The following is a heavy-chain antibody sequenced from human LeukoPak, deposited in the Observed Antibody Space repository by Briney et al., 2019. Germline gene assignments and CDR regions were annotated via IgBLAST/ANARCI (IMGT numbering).Heavy chain of an antibody. D-gene: IGHD6-13*01. CDR1: GFTVSSSY. CDR3: ARGHIAVAGHYGAGPSDS. CDR2: LYSGGTT. V-gene: IGHV3-53*01. Sequence: GGSLRLSCAASGFTVSSSYMSWVRQAPGKGLEWVSMLYSGGTTYYADSVKGRFTISRDNSKNSLYLQVNSLRAEDTAVYYCARGHIAVAGHYGAGPSDSWGQGTLVTVSS. J-gene: IGHJ4*02.